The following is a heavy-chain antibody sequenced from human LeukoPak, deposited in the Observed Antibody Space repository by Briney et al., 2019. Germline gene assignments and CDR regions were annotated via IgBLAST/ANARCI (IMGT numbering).Heavy chain of an antibody. CDR3: ARAELRFLEWLFSGYYFDY. D-gene: IGHD3-3*01. CDR2: INPSSLGT. V-gene: IGHV1-46*01. CDR1: GYTFTNYY. J-gene: IGHJ4*02. Sequence: ASVKVSCKASGYTFTNYYMHWVRQAPGQGLEWMGVINPSSLGTTYAQRFQGRVTMTTDTSTSTVYMDLSSLRSEDTAVYYCARAELRFLEWLFSGYYFDYWGQGTLVTVSS.